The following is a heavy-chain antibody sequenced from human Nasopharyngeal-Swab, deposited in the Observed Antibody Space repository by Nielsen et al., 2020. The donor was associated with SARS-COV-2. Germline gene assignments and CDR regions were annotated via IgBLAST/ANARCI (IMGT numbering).Heavy chain of an antibody. CDR2: ISSSSSYI. CDR3: AKDPDTAMVFDY. V-gene: IGHV3-21*01. D-gene: IGHD5-18*01. J-gene: IGHJ4*02. Sequence: VRQAPGKGLEWVSSISSSSSYIYYADSVKGRFTISRDNAKNSLYLQMNSLRAEDTAVYYCAKDPDTAMVFDYWGQGTLVTVSS.